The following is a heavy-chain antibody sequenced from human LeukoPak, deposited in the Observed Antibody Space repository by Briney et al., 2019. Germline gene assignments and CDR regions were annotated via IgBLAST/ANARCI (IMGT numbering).Heavy chain of an antibody. CDR1: XXTXXSXX. CDR3: ASLQLWFNGWGEGAFDI. J-gene: IGHJ3*02. Sequence: SLRXSCAASXXTXXSXXMHWVRQAPGKGLEWVAXISYDGSNKYYADSVKGRFTISRDNSKNTLYLQMNSLRAEDTAMYYCASLQLWFNGWGEGAFDIWGQGTMVTVSP. V-gene: IGHV3-30*03. D-gene: IGHD5-18*01. CDR2: ISYDGSNK.